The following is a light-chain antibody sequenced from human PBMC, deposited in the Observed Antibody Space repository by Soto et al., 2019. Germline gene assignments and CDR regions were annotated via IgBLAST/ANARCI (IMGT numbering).Light chain of an antibody. J-gene: IGLJ3*02. CDR2: EVS. CDR3: CSYAGSYVWV. Sequence: QSALTQPRSVSGSPGQSVTISCTGTSSDFGGYNFVSWYQQHPGKAPKLMIYEVSKRPSGVPDRFSGSKSGNTASLTISGLQAEDEADYYCCSYAGSYVWVFGGGTKLTVL. CDR1: SSDFGGYNF. V-gene: IGLV2-11*01.